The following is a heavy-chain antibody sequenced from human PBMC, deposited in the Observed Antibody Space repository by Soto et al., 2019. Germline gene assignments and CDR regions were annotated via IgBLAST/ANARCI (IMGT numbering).Heavy chain of an antibody. V-gene: IGHV1-69*01. CDR2: VSPPFRTS. CDR3: ARVVYYGSGSYSPYGMDV. J-gene: IGHJ6*02. CDR1: GVSFNNNG. Sequence: QVQLVQSGAEVKKPGYSVKVSCKTSGVSFNNNGIGWVRQAPGHGLEWMGGVSPPFRTSNYARKFQGRISITADASTGTVNMELSSLTSEDTAQYYCARVVYYGSGSYSPYGMDVWGQGTTVTVSS. D-gene: IGHD3-10*01.